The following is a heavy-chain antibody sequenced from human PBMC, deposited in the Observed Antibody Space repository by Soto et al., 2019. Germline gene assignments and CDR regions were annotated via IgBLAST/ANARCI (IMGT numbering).Heavy chain of an antibody. CDR3: ARARDGAAGRAAFDI. J-gene: IGHJ3*02. CDR2: IWYDGSNK. CDR1: GFTFSSYG. D-gene: IGHD6-13*01. Sequence: TGGSLRLSCAASGFTFSSYGMHWVRQAPGKGLEWVAVIWYDGSNKYYADSVKGRFTISRDNSKNTLYLQMNSLRAEDTAVYYCARARDGAAGRAAFDIWGQGTMVT. V-gene: IGHV3-33*01.